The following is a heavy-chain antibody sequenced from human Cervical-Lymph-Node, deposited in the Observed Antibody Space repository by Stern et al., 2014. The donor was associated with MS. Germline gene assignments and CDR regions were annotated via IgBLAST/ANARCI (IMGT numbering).Heavy chain of an antibody. Sequence: VQLMQSGGGSVKPGRSLRLSCAASGFTFDTCGMHWVRQAPGPGLEWVYCISCNSNNIGYADSVRGRFTISRDNAKNSLYLQMNGLRPEDTALYYCAKDISERHYYFDSWGEGTLSPSP. D-gene: IGHD3-16*02. J-gene: IGHJ4*02. V-gene: IGHV3-9*01. CDR1: GFTFDTCG. CDR2: ISCNSNNI. CDR3: AKDISERHYYFDS.